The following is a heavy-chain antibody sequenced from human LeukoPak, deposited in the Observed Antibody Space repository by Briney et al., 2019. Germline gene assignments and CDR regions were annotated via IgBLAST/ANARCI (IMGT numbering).Heavy chain of an antibody. J-gene: IGHJ4*02. V-gene: IGHV3-23*01. CDR2: ISGSGGST. CDR3: ARDRGSTEFDY. CDR1: GSTFSSYG. Sequence: GGSLRLSCAASGSTFSSYGMSWVRQAPGKGLEWVSAISGSGGSTYYADSVKGRFTISRDNAKNTLYLQMNSLRAEDTAVYYCARDRGSTEFDYWGQGTLFTVSS. D-gene: IGHD1-26*01.